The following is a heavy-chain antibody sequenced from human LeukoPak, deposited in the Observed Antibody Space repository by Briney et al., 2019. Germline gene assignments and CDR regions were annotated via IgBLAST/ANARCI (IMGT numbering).Heavy chain of an antibody. D-gene: IGHD3-22*01. J-gene: IGHJ3*02. V-gene: IGHV1-18*01. CDR3: ARTPIVVVITTFIGAFDI. Sequence: ASVKVSCKASGYTFTSYGISWVRQAPGQGLEWMGWISAYNGNTNYAQKLQGRVTMTPDTSTSTAYMELRSLRSDDTAVYYCARTPIVVVITTFIGAFDIWGQGTMVTVSP. CDR2: ISAYNGNT. CDR1: GYTFTSYG.